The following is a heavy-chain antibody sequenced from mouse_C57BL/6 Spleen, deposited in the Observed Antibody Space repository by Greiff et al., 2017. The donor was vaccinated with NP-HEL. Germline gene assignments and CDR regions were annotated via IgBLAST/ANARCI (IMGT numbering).Heavy chain of an antibody. Sequence: QVQLQQPGAELVRPGPSVKLSCKASGYTFTSYWMHWVKQRPGQGLEWIGVIDPSDSYTNYNQKFKGKATLTVDTSSSTAYMQLSSLTSEDSAVYYCAREAESNYEDWGQGTTLTVAS. CDR3: AREAESNYED. V-gene: IGHV1-59*01. D-gene: IGHD2-5*01. CDR1: GYTFTSYW. CDR2: IDPSDSYT. J-gene: IGHJ2*01.